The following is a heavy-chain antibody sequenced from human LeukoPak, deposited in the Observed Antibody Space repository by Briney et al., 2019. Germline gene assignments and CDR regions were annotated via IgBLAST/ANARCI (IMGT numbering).Heavy chain of an antibody. CDR3: ARGPNSSSWYGDWYFDL. J-gene: IGHJ2*01. Sequence: ASVKVSCKASGYTFTGYYMHWVRQAPGQGLEWMGWINPNSGGTNYAQKFQGRVTMTRDTSISTAYMELSRLRSDDTAVYYCARGPNSSSWYGDWYFDLWGRGTLVTVSS. CDR2: INPNSGGT. D-gene: IGHD6-13*01. V-gene: IGHV1-2*02. CDR1: GYTFTGYY.